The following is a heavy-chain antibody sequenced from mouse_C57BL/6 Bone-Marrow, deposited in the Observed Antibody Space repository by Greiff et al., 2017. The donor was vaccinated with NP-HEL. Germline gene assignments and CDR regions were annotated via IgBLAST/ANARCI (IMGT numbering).Heavy chain of an antibody. V-gene: IGHV5-4*03. CDR1: GFTFSSYA. CDR3: ARVLYDGYYDYAMDY. D-gene: IGHD2-3*01. Sequence: EVMLVESGGGLVKPGGSLKLSCAASGFTFSSYAMSWVRQTPDKRLEWVATISDGGSYTYYPDNVKGRFTISRDNAKNNLYLQISHLKSEDTAMYYCARVLYDGYYDYAMDYWGQGTSVTVSS. J-gene: IGHJ4*01. CDR2: ISDGGSYT.